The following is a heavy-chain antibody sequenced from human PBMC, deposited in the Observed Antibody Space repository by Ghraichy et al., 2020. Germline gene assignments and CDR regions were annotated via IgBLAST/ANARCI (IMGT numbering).Heavy chain of an antibody. CDR1: GFTFDNYA. CDR3: AKDSDGSGFQAFDM. D-gene: IGHD3-10*01. V-gene: IGHV3-9*01. J-gene: IGHJ3*02. CDR2: ISWNTGSI. Sequence: LSLTCAASGFTFDNYAMHWVRQAPGKGLEWVSGISWNTGSIDYADSVKGRFTISRDNAKNSLYLQMNNLRVEDTALYYCAKDSDGSGFQAFDMWGQGTRVTVSS.